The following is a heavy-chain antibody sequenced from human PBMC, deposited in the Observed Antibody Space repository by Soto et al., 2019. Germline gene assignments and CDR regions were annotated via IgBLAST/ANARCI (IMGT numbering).Heavy chain of an antibody. CDR1: GFTFSIHE. D-gene: IGHD6-19*01. J-gene: IGHJ4*02. Sequence: GGSLRLSCAASGFTFSIHEMNWVRQAPGKGLEWVSYISSIGVATYYADSVKGRFTISRDNATNSLYLQMNTPRAEDTAVYYCVRKAGAAGIDFWGQGTLVTVSS. V-gene: IGHV3-48*03. CDR3: VRKAGAAGIDF. CDR2: ISSIGVAT.